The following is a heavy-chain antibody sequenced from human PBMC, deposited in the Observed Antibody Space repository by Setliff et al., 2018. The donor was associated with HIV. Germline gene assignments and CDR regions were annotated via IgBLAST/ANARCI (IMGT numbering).Heavy chain of an antibody. CDR1: GFTFTAYY. D-gene: IGHD1-26*01. J-gene: IGHJ1*01. Sequence: ASVKVSCKASGFTFTAYYLHWVRQAPGQGLEWMGRINPNTGGTNYAQKFQGRVTMTRGTSITTAYMEMTTLTSDDTVVYYCARGGGIIDHGEEYFQHWGQGTLVTVSS. CDR2: INPNTGGT. V-gene: IGHV1-2*05. CDR3: ARGGGIIDHGEEYFQH.